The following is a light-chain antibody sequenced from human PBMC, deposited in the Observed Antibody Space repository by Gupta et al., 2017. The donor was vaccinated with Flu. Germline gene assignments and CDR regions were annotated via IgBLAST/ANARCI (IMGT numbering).Light chain of an antibody. CDR2: KDT. CDR1: ALSKQY. V-gene: IGLV3-25*02. CDR3: QSADITGASRV. J-gene: IGLJ3*02. Sequence: YQLTQAPAMSVSPGQTATITCSGSALSKQYVYWYRQRPGQAPVLLIYKDTERASGIPDRISGSSSGTRVTLTIRGVQTEDEADYDCQSADITGASRVFGGGT.